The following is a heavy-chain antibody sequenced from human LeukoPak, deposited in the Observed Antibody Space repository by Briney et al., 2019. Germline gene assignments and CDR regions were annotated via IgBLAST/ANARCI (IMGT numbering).Heavy chain of an antibody. Sequence: PSETLSLTCTVSGGSITSSSYYWGWIRQPPGKGLEWIGSIYHSGSTYYNPSLKSRVTISVDTSKNQFSLKLRSVTAADTAVYYCARHRDYYDSNGYQWDWGQGTLVTVSS. D-gene: IGHD3-22*01. V-gene: IGHV4-39*01. CDR2: IYHSGST. CDR1: GGSITSSSYY. J-gene: IGHJ4*02. CDR3: ARHRDYYDSNGYQWD.